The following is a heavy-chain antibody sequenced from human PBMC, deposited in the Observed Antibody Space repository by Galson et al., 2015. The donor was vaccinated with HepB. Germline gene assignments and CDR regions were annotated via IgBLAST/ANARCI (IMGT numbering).Heavy chain of an antibody. D-gene: IGHD6-25*01. CDR2: IFYTGTA. V-gene: IGHV4-31*03. Sequence: LSLTCTVSGGSLSSGGYHWSWIRHLSGKGLEWIGNIFYTGTANYMPSLKSRATISVDASKNQFSLKLTSVTAADTAMYYCAGQRGYWNAFDIWGQGTMLTVSS. J-gene: IGHJ3*02. CDR1: GGSLSSGGYH. CDR3: AGQRGYWNAFDI.